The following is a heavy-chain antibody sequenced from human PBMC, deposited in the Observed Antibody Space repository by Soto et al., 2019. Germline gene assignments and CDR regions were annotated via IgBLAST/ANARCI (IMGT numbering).Heavy chain of an antibody. J-gene: IGHJ6*02. V-gene: IGHV3-21*01. CDR1: GFTFSSYS. CDR3: ARGDGMDV. Sequence: EVQLVESGGGLAKPGGSLRLSCAASGFTFSSYSMNWVRQAPGKGLEWVSSISSSSSYIYYVDSVKGRFTISRDNAKNSLYLQMNSLRAEDTAVYYCARGDGMDVWGQGTTVTVSS. CDR2: ISSSSSYI.